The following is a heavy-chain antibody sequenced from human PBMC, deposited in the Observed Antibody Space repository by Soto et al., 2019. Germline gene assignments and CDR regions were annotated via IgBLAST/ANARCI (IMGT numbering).Heavy chain of an antibody. CDR1: GGSISSSSYY. D-gene: IGHD4-17*01. Sequence: SETLSLTCTVSGGSISSSSYYWGWIRQPPGKGLEWIGRIYYSGSTYYNPSLKSRVTISVDTSKNQFSLKLSSVTAADTAVYYCARVSDTTVTIDYWGQGTLVTVSS. V-gene: IGHV4-39*01. CDR3: ARVSDTTVTIDY. CDR2: IYYSGST. J-gene: IGHJ4*02.